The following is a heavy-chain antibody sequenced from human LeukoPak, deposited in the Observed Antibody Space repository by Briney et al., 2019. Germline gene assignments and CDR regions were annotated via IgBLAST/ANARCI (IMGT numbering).Heavy chain of an antibody. CDR3: ARDNCSGGSCLGYFDY. D-gene: IGHD2-15*01. J-gene: IGHJ4*02. V-gene: IGHV1-46*01. CDR1: GYTFTSYY. CDR2: INPSGGST. Sequence: ASVKVSCKASGYTFTSYYMHWVRQAPGQGLEWMGIINPSGGSTSYAQKFQGRVTMTRDTSTSTVYMELSSLRSEDTAAYYCARDNCSGGSCLGYFDYWGQGTLVTVSS.